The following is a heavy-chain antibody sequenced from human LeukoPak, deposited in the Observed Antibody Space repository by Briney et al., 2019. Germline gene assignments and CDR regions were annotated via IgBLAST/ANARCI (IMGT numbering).Heavy chain of an antibody. V-gene: IGHV4-59*01. Sequence: SETLSLTCTVSGGSINDYYWSWLRQPPGKGLEWIGYISYSGRTNYSPSLKSRVNTSVDTSKNQFSLNLTSVTTADTAVYYCARDFGDDFDHWGQGTLVSVSS. CDR1: GGSINDYY. CDR2: ISYSGRT. CDR3: ARDFGDDFDH. J-gene: IGHJ4*02. D-gene: IGHD2-21*01.